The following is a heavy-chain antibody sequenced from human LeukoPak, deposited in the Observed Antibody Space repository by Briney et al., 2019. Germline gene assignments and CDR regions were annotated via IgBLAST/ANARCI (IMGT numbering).Heavy chain of an antibody. CDR2: IIPIFGTA. CDR3: ARDRYSYGQNYYYYYTDV. J-gene: IGHJ6*03. V-gene: IGHV1-69*13. D-gene: IGHD5-18*01. CDR1: GGTFSSYV. Sequence: GASVKDSCKASGGTFSSYVISGVRQAPGQGRAWMGGIIPIFGTANYAQKFQGRVTITPRGYTSTASMELSSLRSEDTAVYYCARDRYSYGQNYYYYYTDVWGKGTTVTVSS.